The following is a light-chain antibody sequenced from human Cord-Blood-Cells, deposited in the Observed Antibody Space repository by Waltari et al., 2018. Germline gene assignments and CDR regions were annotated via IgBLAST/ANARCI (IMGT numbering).Light chain of an antibody. CDR1: QRIGKY. CDR2: SAS. CDR3: EQSYGSPRT. J-gene: IGKJ1*01. V-gene: IGKV1-39*01. Sequence: QRIGKYVNWYQQRSGKRPRLLIFSASTLQSGVSPRFTGGGSGTDFTLTINNLQFEDFATYYCEQSYGSPRTFGQGT.